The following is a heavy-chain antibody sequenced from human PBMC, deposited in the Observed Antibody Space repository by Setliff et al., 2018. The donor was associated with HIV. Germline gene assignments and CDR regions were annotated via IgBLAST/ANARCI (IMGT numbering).Heavy chain of an antibody. J-gene: IGHJ5*02. D-gene: IGHD3-10*01. CDR2: VYTSGST. Sequence: SETLSLTCNVSGGSISSYYWSWIRQPPGKGLEWIGYVYTSGSTNYNPSLKSRVTISADTSKNQFSLKLTSVTAADTAVYYCARGRMGYYGSGSYLPWGQGMLVTVSS. CDR3: ARGRMGYYGSGSYLP. CDR1: GGSISSYY. V-gene: IGHV4-4*09.